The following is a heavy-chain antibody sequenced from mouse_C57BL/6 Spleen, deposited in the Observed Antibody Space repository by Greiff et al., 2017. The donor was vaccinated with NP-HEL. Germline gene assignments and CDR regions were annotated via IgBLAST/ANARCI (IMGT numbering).Heavy chain of an antibody. V-gene: IGHV1-69*01. CDR3: ASGGAYWYFDV. CDR2: IDPSDSYT. Sequence: QVQLQQPGAELVMPGASVKLCCKASGYTFTSYWMHWVKQRPGQGLEWIGEIDPSDSYTNYNQKFKGKSTLTVDKSSSTAYMQLSSLTSEDSAVYYCASGGAYWYFDVWGTGTTVTVSS. CDR1: GYTFTSYW. J-gene: IGHJ1*03.